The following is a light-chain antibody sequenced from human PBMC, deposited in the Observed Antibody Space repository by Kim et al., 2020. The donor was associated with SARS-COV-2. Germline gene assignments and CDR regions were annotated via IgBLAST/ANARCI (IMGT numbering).Light chain of an antibody. CDR3: QQYGSSPCT. V-gene: IGKV3-20*01. CDR2: GAS. Sequence: SPGERATLSCRASQTVSSNYLAWYQQKPGQAPRLLIYGASSRATGIPDRFSGSGSGTDFTLTISRLEPEDFAVYYCQQYGSSPCTFGQGTKVDIK. J-gene: IGKJ1*01. CDR1: QTVSSNY.